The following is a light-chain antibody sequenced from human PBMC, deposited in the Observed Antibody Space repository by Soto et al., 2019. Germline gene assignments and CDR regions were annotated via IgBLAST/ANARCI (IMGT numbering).Light chain of an antibody. V-gene: IGKV1-5*01. J-gene: IGKJ1*01. CDR1: QSSSSW. CDR2: DAS. Sequence: DIQMTQSPSTLCASVGDRVTITCRASQSSSSWLAWYQQKPGKAPKLLIYDASSLESGVPSRFSGSGSGTEFTLTISSLQHDDFATYYCQQYNSYWTFGQGTKVDIK. CDR3: QQYNSYWT.